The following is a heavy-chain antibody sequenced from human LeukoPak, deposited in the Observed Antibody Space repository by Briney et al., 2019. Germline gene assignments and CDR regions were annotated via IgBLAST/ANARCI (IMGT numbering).Heavy chain of an antibody. Sequence: GGSLRLSCAASGFTVRSIYMTWVRQAPGKGLEGVSSFYSGGSSYYADSVKGRFIISRDSSTDTLYLQMNSLRVEDTAVYFCARDGGYGYGFFDYWGQGTLVTVSS. V-gene: IGHV3-53*01. CDR2: FYSGGSS. D-gene: IGHD5-18*01. CDR3: ARDGGYGYGFFDY. CDR1: GFTVRSIY. J-gene: IGHJ4*02.